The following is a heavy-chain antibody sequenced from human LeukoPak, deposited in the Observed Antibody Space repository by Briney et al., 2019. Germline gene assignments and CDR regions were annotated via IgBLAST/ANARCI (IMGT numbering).Heavy chain of an antibody. D-gene: IGHD2-2*01. CDR2: ISAYNGNT. V-gene: IGHV1-18*01. Sequence: ASVKVSSKASGYTFTSYDINWVRQAPGQGLEWMGWISAYNGNTSYAQKLQGRVTMTTDTSTSTAYMELRSLRSDDTAVYYCARGASAVPFDYWGREPWSPSPQ. CDR3: ARGASAVPFDY. J-gene: IGHJ4*02. CDR1: GYTFTSYD.